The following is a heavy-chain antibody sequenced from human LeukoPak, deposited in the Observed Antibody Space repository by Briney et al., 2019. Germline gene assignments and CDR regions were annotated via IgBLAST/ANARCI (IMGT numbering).Heavy chain of an antibody. Sequence: GVSLRLSCAASGFAFSSYAMSWVRQAPGKGLEWVSSISGGGAVTYYADSVKGRFTISRDNSKNTVYLHMNSLRAEDTAVYYCAKEPRVATIEIFDYWGQGTLVTVSS. CDR2: ISGGGAVT. J-gene: IGHJ4*02. CDR1: GFAFSSYA. V-gene: IGHV3-23*01. D-gene: IGHD5-12*01. CDR3: AKEPRVATIEIFDY.